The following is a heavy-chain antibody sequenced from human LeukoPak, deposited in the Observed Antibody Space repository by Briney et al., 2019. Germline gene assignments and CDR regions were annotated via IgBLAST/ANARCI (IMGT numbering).Heavy chain of an antibody. V-gene: IGHV1-69*13. CDR2: IIPIFGTA. J-gene: IGHJ3*02. Sequence: SVKVSCKASGGTFSSYAISWVRQAPGQGLEWMGGIIPIFGTANYAQKFQGRVTITADESTSTAYMELSSLRSEDTAVYYCARDTIAAAAGGDAFDIWGQGTMVTVSS. D-gene: IGHD6-13*01. CDR1: GGTFSSYA. CDR3: ARDTIAAAAGGDAFDI.